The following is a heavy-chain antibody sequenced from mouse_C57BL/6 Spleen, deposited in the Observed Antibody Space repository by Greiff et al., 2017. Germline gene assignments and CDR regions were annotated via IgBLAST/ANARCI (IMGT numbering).Heavy chain of an antibody. J-gene: IGHJ4*01. V-gene: IGHV1-64*01. CDR1: GYTFTSYW. CDR3: ARSGIYDGYYEAMDY. CDR2: IHPNSGST. Sequence: QVQLQQSGAELVKPGASVKLSCKASGYTFTSYWMHWVKQRPGQGLEWIGMIHPNSGSTNYNEKFKSKATLTVDKSSSTAYMQLSSLTSEDSAVYYCARSGIYDGYYEAMDYWGQGTSVTVSS. D-gene: IGHD2-3*01.